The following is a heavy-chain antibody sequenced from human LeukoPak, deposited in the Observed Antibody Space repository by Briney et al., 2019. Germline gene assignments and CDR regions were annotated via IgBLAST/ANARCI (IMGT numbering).Heavy chain of an antibody. CDR1: GYTFTSYY. V-gene: IGHV1-46*01. CDR2: INPSGGST. CDR3: ARDRGVQLWLNWFDP. J-gene: IGHJ5*02. D-gene: IGHD5-18*01. Sequence: GASVKVSRKASGYTFTSYYMHWVRQAPGQGLEWMGIINPSGGSTNYAQKFQGRVTVTRDTSTSTVYMELSSLRSEDTAVYYCARDRGVQLWLNWFDPWGQGTLVTVSS.